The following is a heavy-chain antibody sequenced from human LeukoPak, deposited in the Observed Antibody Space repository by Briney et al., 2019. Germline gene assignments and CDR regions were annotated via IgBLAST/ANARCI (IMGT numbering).Heavy chain of an antibody. CDR3: ARAEEYYYGSGSSDY. Sequence: GGSLRLSCAASGFTFDDYGMSWVRQAPGKGLEWVSGINWNGGSTGYADSVKGRFTISRDNAKNSLHLQMNSLRAEDTALYYCARAEEYYYGSGSSDYWGQGTLVTVSS. J-gene: IGHJ4*02. CDR2: INWNGGST. V-gene: IGHV3-20*04. D-gene: IGHD3-10*01. CDR1: GFTFDDYG.